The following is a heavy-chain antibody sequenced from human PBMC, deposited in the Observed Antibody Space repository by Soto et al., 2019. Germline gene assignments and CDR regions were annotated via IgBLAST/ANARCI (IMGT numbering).Heavy chain of an antibody. Sequence: PGESLKISCKGSGYSFTSYWISWVRQMPGKGLEWMGRIDPSDSYTNYSPSFQGHVTISADKSISTAYLQWSSLKASDTAMYYCARNGDYYGSGSYYQPDYYYYYGMDVWGQGTTVTVS. CDR3: ARNGDYYGSGSYYQPDYYYYYGMDV. V-gene: IGHV5-10-1*01. D-gene: IGHD3-10*01. CDR2: IDPSDSYT. J-gene: IGHJ6*02. CDR1: GYSFTSYW.